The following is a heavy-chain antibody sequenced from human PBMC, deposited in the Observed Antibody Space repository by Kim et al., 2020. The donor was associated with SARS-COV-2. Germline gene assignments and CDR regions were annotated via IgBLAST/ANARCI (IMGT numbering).Heavy chain of an antibody. CDR1: GFTVSTNY. V-gene: IGHV3-53*01. Sequence: GGSLRLSCAASGFTVSTNYITWVRQAPGRGLEWVSVIYANGSTYYADSVKGRFSISRDSSKNMVYLQMDSLRAEDTAVYFCARQGYLSGLDYWGQGTLVTVSS. CDR2: IYANGST. D-gene: IGHD2-15*01. J-gene: IGHJ4*02. CDR3: ARQGYLSGLDY.